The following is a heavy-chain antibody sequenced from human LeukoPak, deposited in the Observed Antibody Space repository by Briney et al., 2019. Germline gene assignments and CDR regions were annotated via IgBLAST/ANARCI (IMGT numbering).Heavy chain of an antibody. CDR1: GFTFSSYA. V-gene: IGHV3-23*01. CDR2: ISASGAIT. J-gene: IGHJ4*02. D-gene: IGHD5-12*01. Sequence: PGGSLRLSCAAAGFTFSSYAMSWVRQLQGKGLEWVSVISASGAITNYADSVKGRFTISRDNPKNTLYLQMNSLRAEDTAVYYCAKDRREGIVATIAPDYWGQGTLVTVSS. CDR3: AKDRREGIVATIAPDY.